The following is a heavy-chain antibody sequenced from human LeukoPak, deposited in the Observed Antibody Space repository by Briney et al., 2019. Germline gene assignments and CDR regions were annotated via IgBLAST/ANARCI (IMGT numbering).Heavy chain of an antibody. CDR2: INVGNGNT. V-gene: IGHV1-3*01. Sequence: GSVTVSCKASGYTFTSYGMHWVGQAPGKRGEGMGWINVGNGNTKYSEKSQGRVTITRDTSASTAYMELSSLRSEDTAVYYCARDFPWLLNWGQVTLVTVSS. J-gene: IGHJ4*02. CDR3: ARDFPWLLN. CDR1: GYTFTSYG. D-gene: IGHD6-19*01.